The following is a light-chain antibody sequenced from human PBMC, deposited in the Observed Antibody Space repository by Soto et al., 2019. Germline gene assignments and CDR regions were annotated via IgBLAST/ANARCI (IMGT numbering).Light chain of an antibody. CDR3: QQRSNWPPT. Sequence: EIVLTQSPATLSLSPGERATLSCRASQSVSSYLAWYQQKPGQAPRLLIYDASNRATGIPARFSGSGSGTDFTLTISSLEPEDVAVYYCQQRSNWPPTFGPGTRLEIK. J-gene: IGKJ5*01. CDR1: QSVSSY. V-gene: IGKV3-11*01. CDR2: DAS.